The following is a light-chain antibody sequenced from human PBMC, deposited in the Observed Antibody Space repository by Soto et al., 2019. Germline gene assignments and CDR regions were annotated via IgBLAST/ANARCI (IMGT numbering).Light chain of an antibody. V-gene: IGKV3-20*01. CDR3: QQYGSPPHT. CDR2: AAS. J-gene: IGKJ2*01. Sequence: EIVLTQSPGTLSLSPGERATLTCRASQSVYNSYLAWYQQKPGQTPRLLINAASNRATGVPDRFSGSGSGTDFTLTISRLEPADFAVYYCQQYGSPPHTFGQGTKVEI. CDR1: QSVYNSY.